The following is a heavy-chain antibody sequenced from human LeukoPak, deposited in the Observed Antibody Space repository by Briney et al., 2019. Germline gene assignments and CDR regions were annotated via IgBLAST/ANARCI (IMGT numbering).Heavy chain of an antibody. CDR1: GGSISSYY. V-gene: IGHV4-59*01. J-gene: IGHJ4*02. CDR2: IYYSGST. D-gene: IGHD3-22*01. Sequence: SETLSLTCTVSGGSISSYYWSWIRQPPGKGLGWIGYIYYSGSTNYNPSLKSRVTISVDTSKNQFSLKLSSVTAADTAVYYCARARDSSDGTDYWGQGTLVTVSS. CDR3: ARARDSSDGTDY.